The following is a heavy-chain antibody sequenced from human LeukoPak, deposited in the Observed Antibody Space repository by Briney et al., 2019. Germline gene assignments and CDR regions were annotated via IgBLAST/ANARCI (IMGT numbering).Heavy chain of an antibody. Sequence: GASVKVSCKASGYAFKNYYIHWVRQAPGQGLEWMGVVNPAAGATSPTDQFLGRITMTRDMSTSTVNMELSSLTSEDTAVYFCARGTVEDSDGYKTLAYWGQGTLVTVSS. J-gene: IGHJ4*02. D-gene: IGHD1-14*01. CDR2: VNPAAGAT. V-gene: IGHV1-46*02. CDR3: ARGTVEDSDGYKTLAY. CDR1: GYAFKNYY.